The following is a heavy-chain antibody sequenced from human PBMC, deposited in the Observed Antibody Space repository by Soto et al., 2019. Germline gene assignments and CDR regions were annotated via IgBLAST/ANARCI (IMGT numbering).Heavy chain of an antibody. Sequence: QVQLQESGPGLVKPSETLSLTCTVSGGSISSYYWSWIRQPPGKGLEWIGYIYYSGSTNYNPSLKSRVTISVDTSKNQFSLKLSSVTAADTAVYYCARLSGGYATRSLAFDIWGQGTMVTVSS. CDR3: ARLSGGYATRSLAFDI. CDR2: IYYSGST. V-gene: IGHV4-59*08. J-gene: IGHJ3*02. D-gene: IGHD5-12*01. CDR1: GGSISSYY.